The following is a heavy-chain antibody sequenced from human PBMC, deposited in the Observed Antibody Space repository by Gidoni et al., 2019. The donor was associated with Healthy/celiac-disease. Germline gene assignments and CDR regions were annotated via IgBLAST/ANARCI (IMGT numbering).Heavy chain of an antibody. V-gene: IGHV3-23*01. CDR2: MSGSGGST. Sequence: EVQLLESGGGLVQPGGSLRLSCAASGFTFSSYAMSWVRQAPGKGLAWVSAMSGSGGSTYYADSVKGRFTIARDNSKNTLYLKMNSLRDEETAVYYCAKASSSSWHRLGGMDVWGQGTTVTVSS. D-gene: IGHD6-13*01. CDR3: AKASSSSWHRLGGMDV. CDR1: GFTFSSYA. J-gene: IGHJ6*02.